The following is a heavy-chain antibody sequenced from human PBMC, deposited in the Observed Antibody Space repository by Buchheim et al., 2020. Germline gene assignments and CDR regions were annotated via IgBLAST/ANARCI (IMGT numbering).Heavy chain of an antibody. Sequence: EVQLVESGGGLDQPGGSLRLSCAASGFTFSSYWMSWVRQAPGKGLEWVANIKQDGSEKYYVDSVKGRFTISRDNAKNSLYLQMNSLRAEDTAVYYCARELGPITMVRGVIDYWGQGTL. D-gene: IGHD3-10*01. CDR3: ARELGPITMVRGVIDY. CDR2: IKQDGSEK. V-gene: IGHV3-7*01. J-gene: IGHJ4*02. CDR1: GFTFSSYW.